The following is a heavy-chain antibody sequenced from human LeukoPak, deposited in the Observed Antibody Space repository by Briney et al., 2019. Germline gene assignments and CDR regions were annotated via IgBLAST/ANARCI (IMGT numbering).Heavy chain of an antibody. V-gene: IGHV3-66*01. CDR2: IYSGGST. D-gene: IGHD3-10*01. CDR1: GLTVSSNY. Sequence: GGSLRLSCAAYGLTVSSNYMSWVRPAPGKGLEWVSVIYSGGSTYYADSVKGRFTISRDNSKNTLYLQMNSLRAEDTAVYYCARDRVLLWFGESPKSYYYGMDVWGQGTTVTVSS. CDR3: ARDRVLLWFGESPKSYYYGMDV. J-gene: IGHJ6*02.